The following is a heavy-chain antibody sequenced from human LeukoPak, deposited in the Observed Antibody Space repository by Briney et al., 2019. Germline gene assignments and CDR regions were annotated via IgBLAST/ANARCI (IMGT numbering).Heavy chain of an antibody. J-gene: IGHJ4*02. CDR3: AKGLGATTIDY. D-gene: IGHD5-12*01. V-gene: IGHV3-23*01. Sequence: GGSLRLSCVGSGFIFRSYAVTWVRQAPGKGLEWVSSITANGDATYYADSVKGRFTISRDNSKSTLYLQMNSLRAEDTAVYYCAKGLGATTIDYWGQGTLVTVSS. CDR1: GFIFRSYA. CDR2: ITANGDAT.